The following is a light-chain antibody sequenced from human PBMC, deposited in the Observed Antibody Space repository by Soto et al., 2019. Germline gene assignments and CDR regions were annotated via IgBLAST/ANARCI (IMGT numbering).Light chain of an antibody. CDR1: QSVSSY. Sequence: EIVLTQSPATLSLSPGERATLSCRASQSVSSYLAWYQQKPGQAPRLLIYDASNRATGIPARFSGSGSGTDFTLTISDVQPEDFAVYYCQQRSNWPKLTFGGGTKVDIK. J-gene: IGKJ4*01. CDR2: DAS. CDR3: QQRSNWPKLT. V-gene: IGKV3-11*01.